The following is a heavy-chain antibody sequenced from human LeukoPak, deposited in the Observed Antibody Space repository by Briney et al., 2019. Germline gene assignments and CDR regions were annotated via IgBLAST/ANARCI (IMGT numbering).Heavy chain of an antibody. D-gene: IGHD4-23*01. V-gene: IGHV3-21*01. CDR1: GFTLSSYA. CDR3: VTDYGGSSRAFDI. J-gene: IGHJ3*02. Sequence: GESVTLSCTGSGFTLSSYAMNWVRRAPGQGLEWVSSISSSSSGIYYTDSVKGRFTISRDNAKNSLYLQMNSLRAEDTAVYYCVTDYGGSSRAFDIWGQGKMVTVSS. CDR2: ISSSSSGI.